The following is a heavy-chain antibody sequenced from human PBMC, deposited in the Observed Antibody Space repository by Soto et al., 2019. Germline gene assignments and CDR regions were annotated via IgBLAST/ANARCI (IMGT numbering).Heavy chain of an antibody. V-gene: IGHV3-74*01. CDR2: INSDGSST. Sequence: EVSMRFSCVACGFTYSDSAMHWVRQTQGKGLGWVSRINSDGSSTSYAVSVKGRFTISRDNAKNTLYLLLHSLRAAATGAYYSASGPVRYPGYWGQGALVTVSS. CDR1: GFTYSDSA. D-gene: IGHD3-9*01. CDR3: ASGPVRYPGY. J-gene: IGHJ4*02.